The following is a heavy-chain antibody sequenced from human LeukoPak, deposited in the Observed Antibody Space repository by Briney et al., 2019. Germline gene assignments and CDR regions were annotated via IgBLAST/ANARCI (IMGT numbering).Heavy chain of an antibody. J-gene: IGHJ4*02. Sequence: PGGSLRLSCAASGFTFSRYSMNWVRQAPGKGPEWVANMKQDGSEKFYMDSVKGRFTISRDNANNSLYLQMNNLSAEDTAVYYCARDSSDGGTSSYRQSDYWGQGTLVTVSS. CDR1: GFTFSRYS. D-gene: IGHD3-16*02. CDR2: MKQDGSEK. V-gene: IGHV3-7*01. CDR3: ARDSSDGGTSSYRQSDY.